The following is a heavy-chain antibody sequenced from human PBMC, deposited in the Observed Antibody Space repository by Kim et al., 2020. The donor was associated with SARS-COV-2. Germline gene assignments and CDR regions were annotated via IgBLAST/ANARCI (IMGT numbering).Heavy chain of an antibody. CDR1: GGSITSYY. CDR3: ASHSSSWWGGWFDP. J-gene: IGHJ5*02. CDR2: IYYTGST. D-gene: IGHD6-13*01. Sequence: SETLSLTCTVSGGSITSYYWNWIRQPPGKALEWIGYIYYTGSTDYNPSLNNRVTISVDTSKNQFSLKLSSLTAADTAMYYCASHSSSWWGGWFDPWGQGTLVTVSS. V-gene: IGHV4-59*01.